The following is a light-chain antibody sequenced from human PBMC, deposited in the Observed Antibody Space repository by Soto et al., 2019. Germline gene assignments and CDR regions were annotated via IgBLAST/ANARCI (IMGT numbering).Light chain of an antibody. Sequence: DIQLTQSPSFLSASVGDRVTITCRASQGISSYLAWYQQKPGKAPKLLISAASTWQSGVPSRFGCSGSGTEFTHTISSLQPEDFATYYCQQLNSYPLTFGGGTNVEIK. CDR1: QGISSY. J-gene: IGKJ4*01. CDR3: QQLNSYPLT. CDR2: AAS. V-gene: IGKV1-9*01.